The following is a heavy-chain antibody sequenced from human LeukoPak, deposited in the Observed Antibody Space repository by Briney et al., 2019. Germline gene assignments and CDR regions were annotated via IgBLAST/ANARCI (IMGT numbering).Heavy chain of an antibody. D-gene: IGHD3-10*02. CDR3: ARVDLLRSRVLTFDI. V-gene: IGHV4-39*07. CDR1: GGSISSSSYY. CDR2: IYYSGST. J-gene: IGHJ3*02. Sequence: PSETLSLTCTVSGGSISSSSYYWGWIRQPPGKGLEWIGSIYYSGSTYYNPSLKSRVTISVDTSKNQFSLKLSSVTAADTAVYYCARVDLLRSRVLTFDIWGQGTMVTVFS.